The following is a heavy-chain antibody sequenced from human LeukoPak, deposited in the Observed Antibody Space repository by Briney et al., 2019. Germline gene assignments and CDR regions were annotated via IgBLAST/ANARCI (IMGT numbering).Heavy chain of an antibody. D-gene: IGHD6-13*01. V-gene: IGHV1-46*01. CDR3: ARDRAVGSLYYYMDV. J-gene: IGHJ6*03. CDR1: GYTFTSYY. CDR2: INPSGGST. Sequence: ASVKVSCKASGYTFTSYYMHWVRQAPGQGLEWMGIINPSGGSTSYAQKFQGRVTMTRDMSTSTVYMELSSLRSEDTAVYYCARDRAVGSLYYYMDVWGKGTTVTVSS.